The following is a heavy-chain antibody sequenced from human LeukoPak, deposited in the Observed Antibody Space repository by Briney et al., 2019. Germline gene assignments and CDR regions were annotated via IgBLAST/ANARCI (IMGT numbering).Heavy chain of an antibody. Sequence: PSETLSLTCTVSGGSISGYYWGWIRQPPGKGLEYIGFIFYSGTTNYNPSPKSRVTISVDTSKNQFSLKLSSVTAADTAVYYRARFLRGATNALEIWGQGTMVTVSS. V-gene: IGHV4-59*01. D-gene: IGHD1-26*01. CDR2: IFYSGTT. CDR3: ARFLRGATNALEI. CDR1: GGSISGYY. J-gene: IGHJ3*02.